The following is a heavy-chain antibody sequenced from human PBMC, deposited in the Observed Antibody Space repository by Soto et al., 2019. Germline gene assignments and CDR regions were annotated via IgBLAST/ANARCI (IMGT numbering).Heavy chain of an antibody. V-gene: IGHV1-69*13. CDR1: GGTFSSYA. CDR3: ASLGLRPRGWFDP. Sequence: SVKVSCKASGGTFSSYAISWVRQAPGQGLEWMGGIIPIFGTANYAQKFQGRVTITADESTSTAYMELSSLRSEDTAVYYCASLGLRPRGWFDPWGQGTLVTVSS. J-gene: IGHJ5*02. D-gene: IGHD3-16*02. CDR2: IIPIFGTA.